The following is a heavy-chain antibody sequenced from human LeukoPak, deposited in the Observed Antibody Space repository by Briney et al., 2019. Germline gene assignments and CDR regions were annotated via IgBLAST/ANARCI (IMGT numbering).Heavy chain of an antibody. CDR1: GFTFSSYS. CDR3: ARDIEYYYDSSGYSFDY. D-gene: IGHD3-22*01. Sequence: PGRSLRLPCAASGFTFSSYSMHWVRQAPGKGLEWVSSISSSSSYIYYADSVKGRFTISRDNAKNSLYLQMNSLRAEDTAVYYCARDIEYYYDSSGYSFDYWGQGTLVTVSS. J-gene: IGHJ4*02. V-gene: IGHV3-21*01. CDR2: ISSSSSYI.